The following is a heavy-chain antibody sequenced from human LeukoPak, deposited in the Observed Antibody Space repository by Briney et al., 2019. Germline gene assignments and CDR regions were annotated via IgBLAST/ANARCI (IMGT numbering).Heavy chain of an antibody. Sequence: PGGSLRLSCVASGFIFNTYSMYWVRQAPGKGLQWVSPISSSSNYIYYADSVKGRFTISRDNAKNSLYLQMNSLRAEDTAVYYCAELGITMIGGVWGKGTTVTISS. V-gene: IGHV3-21*01. CDR1: GFIFNTYS. CDR2: ISSSSNYI. J-gene: IGHJ6*04. D-gene: IGHD3-10*02. CDR3: AELGITMIGGV.